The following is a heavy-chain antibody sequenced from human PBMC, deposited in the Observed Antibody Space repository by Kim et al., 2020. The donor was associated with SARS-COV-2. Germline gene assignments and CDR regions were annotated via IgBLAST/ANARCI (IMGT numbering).Heavy chain of an antibody. D-gene: IGHD3-16*02. V-gene: IGHV3-30*02. Sequence: DPVKGRFTTSRDNSKNTLYLQMNSLRAEDTAVYYCAKILSVISSTPTFDYWGQGTLVTVSS. CDR3: AKILSVISSTPTFDY. J-gene: IGHJ4*02.